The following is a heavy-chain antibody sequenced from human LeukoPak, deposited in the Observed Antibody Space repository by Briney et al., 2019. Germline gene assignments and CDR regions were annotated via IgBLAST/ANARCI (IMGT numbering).Heavy chain of an antibody. J-gene: IGHJ4*02. D-gene: IGHD3-10*01. CDR2: IWYDGSNK. Sequence: PGGSLRLSCAASGFTFSSYGMHWVRQAPGKGLEWVAVIWYDGSNKYYADSVKGPFTISRDNSKNTLYLQMNSLRAEDTAVYYCARVGVRGVIIPFDYWGQGTLVTVSS. CDR1: GFTFSSYG. V-gene: IGHV3-33*01. CDR3: ARVGVRGVIIPFDY.